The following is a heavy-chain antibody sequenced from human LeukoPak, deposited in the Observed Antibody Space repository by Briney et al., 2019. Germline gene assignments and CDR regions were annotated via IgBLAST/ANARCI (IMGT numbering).Heavy chain of an antibody. D-gene: IGHD6-13*01. Sequence: GASVKVSCKASGYTFIGYYMHWVRQAPGQGLEWMGWIIPNSGGTNYAQKFQGWVTMTRDTSISTAYMELSRLRSDDTAVYYCAREYSSSWYGWFDPWGQGTLVTVSS. V-gene: IGHV1-2*04. CDR1: GYTFIGYY. J-gene: IGHJ5*02. CDR2: IIPNSGGT. CDR3: AREYSSSWYGWFDP.